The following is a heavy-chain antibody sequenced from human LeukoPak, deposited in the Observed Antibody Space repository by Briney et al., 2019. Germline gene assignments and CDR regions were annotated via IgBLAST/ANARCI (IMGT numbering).Heavy chain of an antibody. CDR1: GFTFSIYW. V-gene: IGHV3-74*01. CDR2: INSDGSST. Sequence: GGSLRLSCAASGFTFSIYWMHWVRQAPGKGLVWVSRINSDGSSTSYADSVKGRFTISRDNAKNSLYLQMNSLRAEDTAVYYCANPPTVTKIRFDSWGQGTLVTVSS. CDR3: ANPPTVTKIRFDS. J-gene: IGHJ5*01. D-gene: IGHD4-17*01.